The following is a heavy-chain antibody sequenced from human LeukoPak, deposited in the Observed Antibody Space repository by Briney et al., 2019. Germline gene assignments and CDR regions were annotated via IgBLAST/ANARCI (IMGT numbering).Heavy chain of an antibody. CDR3: ARDHVRNFDY. Sequence: SQTLSLTCAISGDSVSSNSAAWNWIRQSPSRGLEWLGRTYYRSKWYNDYAASAKSRITIDPDTSKNQFSLQLSSLTPEDTAVYYCARDHVRNFDYWGQGTLVTVSS. CDR1: GDSVSSNSAA. J-gene: IGHJ4*02. CDR2: TYYRSKWYN. V-gene: IGHV6-1*01.